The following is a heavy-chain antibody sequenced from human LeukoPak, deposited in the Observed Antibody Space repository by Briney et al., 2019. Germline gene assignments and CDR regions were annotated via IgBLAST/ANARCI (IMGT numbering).Heavy chain of an antibody. J-gene: IGHJ2*01. CDR1: GFTFSSYD. D-gene: IGHD3-10*01. CDR3: ARGRLSGSGSYLWYFDL. CDR2: IGSVSDT. V-gene: IGHV3-13*01. Sequence: GGSLRLSCAASGFTFSSYDMHWVRQPTGKGLEWVSAIGSVSDTYYPDSVKGLITVSRENAKNSLYLQMNSPRAGDTAVYYCARGRLSGSGSYLWYFDLWGRGTLVTVSS.